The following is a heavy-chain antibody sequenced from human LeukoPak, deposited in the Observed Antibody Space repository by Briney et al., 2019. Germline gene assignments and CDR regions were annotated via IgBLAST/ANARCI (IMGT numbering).Heavy chain of an antibody. CDR1: GGSISSGGYY. CDR2: IYQSGNT. CDR3: ASLLRHHEPHWYFDL. D-gene: IGHD1-26*01. Sequence: ASETLSLTCTVSGGSISSGGYYWSWIRQPPGKGLEWIGYIYQSGNTYYNPSLKSRVTISVDRSKNQFSLRLSSVTAADTAVYYCASLLRHHEPHWYFDLWGRGTLVTVSS. J-gene: IGHJ2*01. V-gene: IGHV4-30-2*01.